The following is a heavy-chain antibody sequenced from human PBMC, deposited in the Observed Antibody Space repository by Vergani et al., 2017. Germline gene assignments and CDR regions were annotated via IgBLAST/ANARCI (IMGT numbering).Heavy chain of an antibody. CDR1: GFTFSSYA. V-gene: IGHV3-23*01. CDR3: AKRGGWLARTIYYYYYMDV. J-gene: IGHJ6*03. D-gene: IGHD6-19*01. CDR2: ISGSGGST. Sequence: EVQLLESGGGLVQPGGSLRLSCAASGFTFSSYAMSWVRQAPGKGLEWVSAISGSGGSTYYADSVKGRFTISRDNSKNTLYLQMNSLRAEDTAVYYCAKRGGWLARTIYYYYYMDVWGKGTTVTVSS.